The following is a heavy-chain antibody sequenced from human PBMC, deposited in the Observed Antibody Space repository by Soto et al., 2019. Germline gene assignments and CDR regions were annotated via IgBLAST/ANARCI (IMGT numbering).Heavy chain of an antibody. CDR2: IVPLFRTT. V-gene: IGHV1-69*06. D-gene: IGHD6-13*01. CDR3: ARGGYSSTWSNLLDRSGLDV. J-gene: IGHJ6*01. Sequence: QVQLVQSGAEAKKPGSSVKVSCKTSGGTFSSYAISWVRQAPGQGLEWMGGIVPLFRTTNYAQKFQDRVTITADTSTYTVYMELRGLRSGDTAVYYCARGGYSSTWSNLLDRSGLDVW. CDR1: GGTFSSYA.